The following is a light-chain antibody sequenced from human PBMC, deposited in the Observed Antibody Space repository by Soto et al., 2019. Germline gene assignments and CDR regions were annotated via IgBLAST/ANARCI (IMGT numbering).Light chain of an antibody. CDR1: QSVSTF. CDR3: QQRSN. CDR2: DAS. Sequence: EIVLTQSPATLSLSPGERATLSCRASQSVSTFLAWYQQKPGQAPRLLIYDASNRATGIPARFSGRGSGTDFTLTISSLEPEDFAVYYCQQRSNFGGGTKVEIK. J-gene: IGKJ4*01. V-gene: IGKV3-11*01.